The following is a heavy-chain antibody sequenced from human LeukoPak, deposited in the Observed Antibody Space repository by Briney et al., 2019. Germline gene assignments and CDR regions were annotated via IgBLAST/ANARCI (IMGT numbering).Heavy chain of an antibody. D-gene: IGHD2/OR15-2a*01. CDR1: GYRFTSYW. Sequence: GESLKISCKGSGYRFTSYWIGWVRQMPGKGLEWMGIIYPGDSDTRYSPSFQGQVTISADKSISTAYLQWSSLKASDTAMYYCARHENRGKEYYYYYYMDVWGKGTTVTVSS. CDR3: ARHENRGKEYYYYYYMDV. J-gene: IGHJ6*03. CDR2: IYPGDSDT. V-gene: IGHV5-51*01.